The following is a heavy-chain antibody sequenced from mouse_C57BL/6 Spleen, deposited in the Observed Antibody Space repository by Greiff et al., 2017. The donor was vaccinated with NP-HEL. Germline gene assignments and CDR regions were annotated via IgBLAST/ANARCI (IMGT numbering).Heavy chain of an antibody. CDR1: GFTFSSYG. J-gene: IGHJ4*01. CDR3: ARQIYYDYESYYAMDY. CDR2: ISSGGSYT. V-gene: IGHV5-6*01. D-gene: IGHD2-4*01. Sequence: EVQLKESGGDLVKPGGSLKLSCAASGFTFSSYGMSWVRQTPDKRLEWVATISSGGSYTYYPDSVKGRFTISRDNAKNTLYLHMSSLKSEDTAMYYCARQIYYDYESYYAMDYWGQGTSVTVSS.